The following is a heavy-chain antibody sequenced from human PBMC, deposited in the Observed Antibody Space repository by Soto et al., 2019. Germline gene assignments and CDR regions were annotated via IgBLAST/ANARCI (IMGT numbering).Heavy chain of an antibody. V-gene: IGHV1-18*01. CDR1: GYTFTSYG. D-gene: IGHD2-8*01. CDR3: ARDLDTNPPWYFDY. Sequence: QVPLVQSGAEVKKPGASVKVSCKASGYTFTSYGISWVRQAPGQGLEWMGWISAYKGNTNYAQKLQGRVTMTTDTSTSTAYMELRSLRSDDTAVYYGARDLDTNPPWYFDYWGQGTLVTVSS. CDR2: ISAYKGNT. J-gene: IGHJ4*02.